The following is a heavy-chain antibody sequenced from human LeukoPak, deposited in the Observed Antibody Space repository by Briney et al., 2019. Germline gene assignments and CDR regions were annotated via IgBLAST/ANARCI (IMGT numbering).Heavy chain of an antibody. CDR3: ARDNYPIFGVLITLSY. D-gene: IGHD3-3*01. CDR2: IIPIFGTA. V-gene: IGHV1-69*05. J-gene: IGHJ4*02. CDR1: GGTFSSYA. Sequence: ASVKVSCKASGGTFSSYAISWVRQAPGQGLEWMGRIIPIFGTANYAQKFQGRVTVTTDESTSTAYMELSSLRSEDTAVYYCARDNYPIFGVLITLSYWGQGTLVTVSS.